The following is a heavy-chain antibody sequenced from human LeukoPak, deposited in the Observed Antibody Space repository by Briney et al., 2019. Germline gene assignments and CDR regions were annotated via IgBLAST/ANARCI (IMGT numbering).Heavy chain of an antibody. V-gene: IGHV3-30-3*01. Sequence: PGRSLRLSCAASGFTFSSYAMHWVRQAPGKGLEGVAVISYDGSNKYYADSVKGRFTISRDNSKNTQYLEMNSLKVEDTAVYYCARVRAAHYYDYWGQGTLVTVSS. CDR2: ISYDGSNK. J-gene: IGHJ4*02. CDR1: GFTFSSYA. CDR3: ARVRAAHYYDY. D-gene: IGHD6-6*01.